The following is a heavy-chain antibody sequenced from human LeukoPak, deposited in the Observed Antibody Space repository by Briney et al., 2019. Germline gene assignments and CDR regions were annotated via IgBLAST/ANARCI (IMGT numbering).Heavy chain of an antibody. CDR2: ISPKSGGT. CDR3: ARGAFGVFDF. D-gene: IGHD3-3*01. CDR1: GYAFTDYY. J-gene: IGHJ4*02. Sequence: ASVKVSCKVSGYAFTDYYVHWVRQAPGQGLEWMGWISPKSGGTNYAQRFQGRVTMTRDTSIRTVYVELESDDTAVYYCARGAFGVFDFWGQGTLVTVSS. V-gene: IGHV1-2*02.